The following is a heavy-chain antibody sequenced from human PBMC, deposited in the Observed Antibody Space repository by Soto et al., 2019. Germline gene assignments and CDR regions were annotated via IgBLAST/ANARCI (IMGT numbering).Heavy chain of an antibody. D-gene: IGHD1-1*01. Sequence: TSETLSLTCTVSGGSISSGLYYWSWIRQHPGKGLEWIAYIYYSGCIYYNPSLKSRLTISRDTSKNQFSLKLSSVAAADTAVYYCARKSGGTAFDIWGQGTMVTVSS. V-gene: IGHV4-31*03. CDR1: GGSISSGLYY. J-gene: IGHJ3*02. CDR2: IYYSGCI. CDR3: ARKSGGTAFDI.